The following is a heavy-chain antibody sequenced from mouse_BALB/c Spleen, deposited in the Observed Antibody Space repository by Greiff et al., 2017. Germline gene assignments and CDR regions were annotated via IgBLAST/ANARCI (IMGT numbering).Heavy chain of an antibody. J-gene: IGHJ2*01. CDR2: ISYSGST. V-gene: IGHV3-2*02. CDR1: GYSITSDYA. CDR3: ARKGGTEGYYFDY. Sequence: EVKVEESGPGLVKPSQSLSLTCTVTGYSITSDYAWNWIRQFPGNKLEWMGYISYSGSTSYNPSLKSRISITRDTSKNQFFLQLNSVTTEDTATYYCARKGGTEGYYFDYWGQGTTLTVSS. D-gene: IGHD3-3*01.